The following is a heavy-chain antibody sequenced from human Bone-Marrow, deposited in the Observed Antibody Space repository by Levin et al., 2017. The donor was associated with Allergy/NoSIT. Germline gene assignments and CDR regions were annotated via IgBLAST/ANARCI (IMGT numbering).Heavy chain of an antibody. Sequence: SETLSLTCTVSGGSIRSPDFYWSWIRQPPGKDLEFIGYISYSGSAYYNPSLKSRLTMSVDTSKNQFSLQLGSVTAADTAVDYCARFESSGYSSAFDIWGQGTMVTVSS. CDR1: GGSIRSPDFY. V-gene: IGHV4-30-4*01. CDR3: ARFESSGYSSAFDI. CDR2: ISYSGSA. D-gene: IGHD3-22*01. J-gene: IGHJ3*02.